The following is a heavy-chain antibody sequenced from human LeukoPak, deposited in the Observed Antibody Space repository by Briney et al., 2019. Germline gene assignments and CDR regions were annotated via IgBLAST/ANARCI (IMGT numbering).Heavy chain of an antibody. J-gene: IGHJ3*02. CDR1: GFTFDDYG. CDR2: INWYGGST. Sequence: GGSLRLSCAAAGFTFDDYGISWVRQRPGKGLEWVAGINWYGGSTGYASSVKGRLTLSSNHATNSLYRQTNRLITAGPAFYYCAREILYYYDNSGRGAFDIWGHGTMVTVSS. D-gene: IGHD3-22*01. V-gene: IGHV3-20*04. CDR3: AREILYYYDNSGRGAFDI.